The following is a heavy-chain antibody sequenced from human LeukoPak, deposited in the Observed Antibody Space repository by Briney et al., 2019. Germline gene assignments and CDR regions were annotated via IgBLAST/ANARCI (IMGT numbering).Heavy chain of an antibody. CDR1: GFTFDDYA. CDR3: AKGNFDWSPLVTAILGYFDY. D-gene: IGHD2-21*02. V-gene: IGHV3-9*01. J-gene: IGHJ4*02. Sequence: PGGSLRLSCAASGFTFDDYAMHWVRQAPGKGLEWVSGISWNSGSIGYADSVKGRFTISRDNAKNSLYLQMNSLRAEDTALYYCAKGNFDWSPLVTAILGYFDYWGQGTLVTVSS. CDR2: ISWNSGSI.